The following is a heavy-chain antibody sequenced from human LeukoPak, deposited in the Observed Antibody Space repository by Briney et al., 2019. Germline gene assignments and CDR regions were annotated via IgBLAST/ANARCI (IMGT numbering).Heavy chain of an antibody. CDR2: IYYGGRT. J-gene: IGHJ4*02. V-gene: IGHV4-59*01. D-gene: IGHD6-6*01. CDR1: GGSITSYY. Sequence: PSETLSLTCSVSGGSITSYYWSWIRQPPGKGLEWIGYIYYGGRTSYNPSLKSRVTISVDTSKNQFSLKLSSVTAADTAVYYCARLYFGSSSRVDYWGQGTLVTVSS. CDR3: ARLYFGSSSRVDY.